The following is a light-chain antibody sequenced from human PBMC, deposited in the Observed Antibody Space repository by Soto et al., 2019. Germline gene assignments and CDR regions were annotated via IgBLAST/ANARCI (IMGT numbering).Light chain of an antibody. V-gene: IGKV1-17*01. CDR2: GSS. J-gene: IGKJ1*01. CDR3: LQHNVFPRT. CDR1: QAIRND. Sequence: EIQMTQSPSSLSASVVDRFTTTFLASQAIRNDLAWYQQKPGGAPKRLIYGSSSLQSGVPSRFSGRGSGTEFTLTISSLQPEDFATYYCLQHNVFPRTFGQGTKVDIK.